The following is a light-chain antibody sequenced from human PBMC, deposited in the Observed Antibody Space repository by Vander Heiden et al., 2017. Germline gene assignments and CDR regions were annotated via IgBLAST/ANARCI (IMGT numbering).Light chain of an antibody. V-gene: IGKV3-15*01. CDR2: GAS. CDR1: QSISSN. J-gene: IGKJ3*01. CDR3: QQYNNWPPLFT. Sequence: EIVMTQSPATLSVSPGERATLSCRASQSISSNLAWYQQKPGQAPRLLIYGASTRATGIPARFSGSGSGTEFTLTISSRQSEDFAVYYCQQYNNWPPLFTFGPGTKVDI.